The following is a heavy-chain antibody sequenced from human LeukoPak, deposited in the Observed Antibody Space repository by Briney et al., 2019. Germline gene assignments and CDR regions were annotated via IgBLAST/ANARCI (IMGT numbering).Heavy chain of an antibody. Sequence: GGSLRLPCAASGFNFANHAMSWVRQTAGKGLEWVSAISGGGDITYYADSVKGRFTISRDNSKDTLFLQMHSLRPGDTAVYYCVREDTPATANYWGQGTLVTISS. CDR3: VREDTPATANY. J-gene: IGHJ4*02. CDR1: GFNFANHA. V-gene: IGHV3-23*01. D-gene: IGHD2-21*02. CDR2: ISGGGDIT.